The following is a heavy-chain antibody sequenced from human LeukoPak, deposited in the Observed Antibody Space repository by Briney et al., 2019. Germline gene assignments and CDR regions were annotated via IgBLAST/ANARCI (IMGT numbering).Heavy chain of an antibody. J-gene: IGHJ5*02. Sequence: PSETLSLTCAVYGGSFSGYCWSWIRQPPGKGLEWIGEINHSGSTNYNPSLKSRVTVSVDTSKNQFSLKLSSVTAADTAVYYCARGITMIVVVITRYNWFDPWGQGTLVTVSS. CDR1: GGSFSGYC. CDR3: ARGITMIVVVITRYNWFDP. D-gene: IGHD3-22*01. V-gene: IGHV4-34*01. CDR2: INHSGST.